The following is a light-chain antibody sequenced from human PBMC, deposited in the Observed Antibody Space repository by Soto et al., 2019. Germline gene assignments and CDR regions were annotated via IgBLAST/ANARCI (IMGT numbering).Light chain of an antibody. J-gene: IGKJ3*01. CDR2: DAS. Sequence: AIPLTQSPSSLSASVGDRVTITCRASQGISSALAWYQQKPGKAPKLLIYDASSLESGVPSRFSGSGSGTAFTLTISSLQPEDFATYYCQQFNSYPLFTFGPGTKVDIK. V-gene: IGKV1-13*02. CDR1: QGISSA. CDR3: QQFNSYPLFT.